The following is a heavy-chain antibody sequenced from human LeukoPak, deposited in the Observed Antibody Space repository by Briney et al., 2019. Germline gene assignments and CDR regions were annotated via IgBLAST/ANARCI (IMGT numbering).Heavy chain of an antibody. CDR2: INPNSGGT. V-gene: IGHV1-2*02. J-gene: IGHJ4*02. D-gene: IGHD5-24*01. Sequence: ASVKVSCKASGYTFTGYYMHWVRQAPGQGLEWMGWINPNSGGTNYAQKFQGRVTMTRDTSISTAYMELSGLRSDDTAVYYCAREDGYNGFFDYWGQGTLVTVSS. CDR3: AREDGYNGFFDY. CDR1: GYTFTGYY.